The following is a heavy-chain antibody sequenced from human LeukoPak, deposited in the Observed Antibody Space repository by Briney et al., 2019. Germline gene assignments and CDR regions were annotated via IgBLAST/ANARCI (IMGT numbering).Heavy chain of an antibody. Sequence: SETLSLTCTVSGGSISSSSYYWGWIRQPPGKGLEWIGSIYYSGSTYYNPSLKSRVTISVDTSKNQFSLKLSSVTAADTAVYYCARDLQNNWFDPWGQGTLVTVSS. CDR2: IYYSGST. J-gene: IGHJ5*02. D-gene: IGHD5-24*01. CDR3: ARDLQNNWFDP. CDR1: GGSISSSSYY. V-gene: IGHV4-39*07.